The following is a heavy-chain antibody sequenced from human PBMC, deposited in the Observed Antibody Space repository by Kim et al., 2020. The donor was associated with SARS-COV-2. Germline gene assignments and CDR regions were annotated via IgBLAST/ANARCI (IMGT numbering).Heavy chain of an antibody. V-gene: IGHV4-39*01. Sequence: SETPSLTCTVSGGSISSSSYYWGWIRQPPGKGLEWIGSIYYSGSTYYNPSLKSRVTISVDTSKNQFSLKLSSVTAADTAVYYCARHWGPGVLWLGELFPFFGYWGRGHLVPVSS. CDR1: GGSISSSSYY. CDR2: IYYSGST. J-gene: IGHJ4*02. D-gene: IGHD3-10*01. CDR3: ARHWGPGVLWLGELFPFFGY.